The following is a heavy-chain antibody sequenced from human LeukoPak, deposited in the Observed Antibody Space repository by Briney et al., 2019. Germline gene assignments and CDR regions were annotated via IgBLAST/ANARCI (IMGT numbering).Heavy chain of an antibody. CDR3: ARENSSSWAGAFDL. CDR2: ISYDGSNK. J-gene: IGHJ2*01. V-gene: IGHV3-30*03. D-gene: IGHD6-13*01. Sequence: GRSLRLSCAASGFTFSSYGMHWVRQAPGKGLEWVAVISYDGSNKYYADSVKGRFTISRDNSKNTLYLQMNSLRAEDTAVYYCARENSSSWAGAFDLWGRGTLVTVSS. CDR1: GFTFSSYG.